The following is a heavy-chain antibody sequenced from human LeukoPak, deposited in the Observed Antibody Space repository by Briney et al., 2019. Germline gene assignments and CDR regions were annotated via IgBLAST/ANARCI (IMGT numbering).Heavy chain of an antibody. V-gene: IGHV1-69*04. CDR2: IIPVLNIT. CDR1: GGTFSSSA. J-gene: IGHJ6*02. Sequence: GASVKVSCKTSGGTFSSSATTWVRQAPGQGLEWMGRIIPVLNITTYAQKFQGSVTITADTSTSTVYMELGSLRSEETAVYYCARDQGLTAPPPYGLDVWGQGTTVIVSS. CDR3: ARDQGLTAPPPYGLDV. D-gene: IGHD5-18*01.